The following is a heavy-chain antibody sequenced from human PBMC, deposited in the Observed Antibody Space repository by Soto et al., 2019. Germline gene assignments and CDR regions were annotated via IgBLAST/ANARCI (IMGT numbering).Heavy chain of an antibody. CDR3: AKDISWRGVPYYYGIDV. Sequence: PGGSLRLSCAASGFTFDDYTMRWVCQAPGKGLEWVSLISWDGGSTYYADSVKGRFTISRDNSKNSLHLQMNSLRTEDTALYYCAKDISWRGVPYYYGIDVWGQGTTVTVSS. CDR1: GFTFDDYT. V-gene: IGHV3-43*01. CDR2: ISWDGGST. J-gene: IGHJ6*02. D-gene: IGHD3-10*01.